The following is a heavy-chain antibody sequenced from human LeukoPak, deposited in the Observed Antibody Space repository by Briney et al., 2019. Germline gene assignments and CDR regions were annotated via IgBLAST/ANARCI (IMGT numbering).Heavy chain of an antibody. V-gene: IGHV4-39*07. CDR2: INHSGST. J-gene: IGHJ4*02. CDR1: GGSISSGDYY. Sequence: PSETLSLTCTVSGGSISSGDYYWSWIRQPPGKGLEWIGEINHSGSTNYNPSLKSRVTISVDTSKNQFSLKLSSVTAADTAVYYCARADPWGDIVVVPAAPKGPFDYWGQGTLVTVSS. CDR3: ARADPWGDIVVVPAAPKGPFDY. D-gene: IGHD2-2*01.